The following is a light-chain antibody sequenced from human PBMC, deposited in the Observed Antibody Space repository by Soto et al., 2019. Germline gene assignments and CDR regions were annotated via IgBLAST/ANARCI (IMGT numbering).Light chain of an antibody. Sequence: DIVVTPSPDSLSVSLGERATIRGKSSQSVLYGRNNKHYLAWYQQKPGQSPKLLIYWASTRESGVPDRFSGSGSGTDFTLTISSLQAEDVAIYYCQQDYDNPYSFGQGTKLEIK. CDR2: WAS. V-gene: IGKV4-1*01. CDR3: QQDYDNPYS. CDR1: QSVLYGRNNKHY. J-gene: IGKJ2*01.